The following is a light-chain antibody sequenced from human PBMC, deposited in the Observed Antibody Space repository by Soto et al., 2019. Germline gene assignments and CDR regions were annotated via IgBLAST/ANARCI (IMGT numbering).Light chain of an antibody. Sequence: SYELTQPPSVSVAPGQTARVTCGGNNIGSKSVHWYQQKPGQAPVLVVYDDSDRPSGIAERVSGSNSGNTATLTISRVKAGDEADYYCQVWDSSGHFVFGTGTKLTVL. CDR3: QVWDSSGHFV. V-gene: IGLV3-21*02. J-gene: IGLJ1*01. CDR2: DDS. CDR1: NIGSKS.